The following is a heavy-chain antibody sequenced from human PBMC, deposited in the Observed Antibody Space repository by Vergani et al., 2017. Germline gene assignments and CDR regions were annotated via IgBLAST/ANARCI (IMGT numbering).Heavy chain of an antibody. J-gene: IGHJ3*02. V-gene: IGHV5-51*01. CDR1: GYRFTSYW. CDR2: LYPGDSDT. D-gene: IGHD3-22*01. CDR3: ARSKDSSGYPYAFDI. Sequence: EVQLVQSGAEVKKPGASLKLSCNGSGYRFTSYWIGWVRHMPGKGLEWMGILYPGDSDTRYSPSFQGQVTISADKSISTAYLQWSSLKASDTAMYYCARSKDSSGYPYAFDIWGQGTMVTVSS.